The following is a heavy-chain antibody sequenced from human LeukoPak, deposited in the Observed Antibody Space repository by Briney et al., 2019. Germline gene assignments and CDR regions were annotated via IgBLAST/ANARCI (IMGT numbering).Heavy chain of an antibody. CDR1: GFTFSSYG. CDR2: IWYDGSNK. CDR3: ARDIAAANLGVDY. D-gene: IGHD6-13*01. V-gene: IGHV3-33*01. J-gene: IGHJ4*02. Sequence: GRSLRLSCAASGFTFSSYGMHWVRQAPGKGLEWVAVIWYDGSNKYYADSVKGRFTISRDNSKNTLYLQMNSLRAEDTAVYYCARDIAAANLGVDYWGQGTLVTVSS.